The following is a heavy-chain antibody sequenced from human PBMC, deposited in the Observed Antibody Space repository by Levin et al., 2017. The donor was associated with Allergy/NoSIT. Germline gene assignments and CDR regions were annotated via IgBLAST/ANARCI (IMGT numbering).Heavy chain of an antibody. CDR3: TRDTGYSSVWSDFGS. V-gene: IGHV3-33*01. J-gene: IGHJ5*02. CDR1: GFMFNNFG. D-gene: IGHD6-13*01. CDR2: IWHDGSEK. Sequence: GGSLRLSCAASGFMFNNFGMHWVRQAPGKGLEWVAVIWHDGSEKYYADSVKGRFTISRDNSRDTLYLKMNSLRAEDTAVYDCTRDTGYSSVWSDFGSWGQGTLVTVSS.